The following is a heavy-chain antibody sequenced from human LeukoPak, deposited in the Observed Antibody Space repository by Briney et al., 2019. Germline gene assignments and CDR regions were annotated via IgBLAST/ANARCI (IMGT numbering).Heavy chain of an antibody. CDR1: GFPFDVQT. CDR2: MKEDGSEI. D-gene: IGHD1-26*01. Sequence: GGSLRLSCAASGFPFDVQTMSWVRQAPGKGLDWVASMKEDGSEIYYVDSVKGRFTISRDNSKTSLYLQMNSLRAEDTAVYCCAKGGATRGRFENWGQGTLVTVSS. J-gene: IGHJ4*02. CDR3: AKGGATRGRFEN. V-gene: IGHV3-7*01.